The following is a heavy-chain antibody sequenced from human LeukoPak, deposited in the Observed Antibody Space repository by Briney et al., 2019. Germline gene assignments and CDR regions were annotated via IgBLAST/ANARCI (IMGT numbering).Heavy chain of an antibody. V-gene: IGHV3-48*04. CDR3: ARGEVTGLYYYYYYMDV. Sequence: PGGSLRLSCAASGFTFSSYSMNWVRQAPGKGLEWVSYISSSSTIYYADSVKGRFTISRDNAKNSLYLQMNSLRAEDTAMYYCARGEVTGLYYYYYYMDVWGKGTTVTVSS. CDR2: ISSSSTI. CDR1: GFTFSSYS. J-gene: IGHJ6*03. D-gene: IGHD2-8*02.